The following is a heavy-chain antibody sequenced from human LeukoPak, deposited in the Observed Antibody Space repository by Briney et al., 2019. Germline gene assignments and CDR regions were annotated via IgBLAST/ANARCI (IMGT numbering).Heavy chain of an antibody. V-gene: IGHV3-30*18. D-gene: IGHD3-10*01. J-gene: IGHJ4*02. CDR3: VKDWGREFASGSSYFDD. CDR1: GFTFRSYG. Sequence: GRSLRLSCAASGFTFRSYGMHWVRQAPGKGLEWVAVISHDGSYKYYIDSVKGRFSISRDNSKSIVYLQMNSLRLQDTVVYYCVKDWGREFASGSSYFDDWGQGTLVTVSS. CDR2: ISHDGSYK.